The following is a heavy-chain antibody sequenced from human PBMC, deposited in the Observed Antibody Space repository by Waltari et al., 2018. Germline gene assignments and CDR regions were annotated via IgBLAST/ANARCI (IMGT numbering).Heavy chain of an antibody. J-gene: IGHJ6*02. CDR3: ASLQHARESRYYYYGMDV. Sequence: QVQLVQSGAEVKKPGSSVKVSCKASGGTFSSYAISWVRQAPGQGLEWMGRSIPTLGIANCAQKVQGRSTITADKSTSTAYMELSSLRAEDTAVYYCASLQHARESRYYYYGMDVWGQGTTVTVSS. V-gene: IGHV1-69*09. CDR1: GGTFSSYA. CDR2: SIPTLGIA. D-gene: IGHD3-10*01.